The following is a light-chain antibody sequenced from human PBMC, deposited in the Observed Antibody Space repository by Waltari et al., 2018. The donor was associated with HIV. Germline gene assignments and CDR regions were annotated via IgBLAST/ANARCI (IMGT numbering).Light chain of an antibody. CDR3: QHANTFPLS. CDR2: GAS. CDR1: QDISGW. V-gene: IGKV1-12*01. Sequence: IQMTQSPSSVSASVGDRVTITCRESQDISGWLAWYQKRPGKDPKLLIYGASTLQSGVQSRFSGSGSGTDLPLTIRSLQPEDFATYYCQHANTFPLSFGGGTKVEVK. J-gene: IGKJ4*01.